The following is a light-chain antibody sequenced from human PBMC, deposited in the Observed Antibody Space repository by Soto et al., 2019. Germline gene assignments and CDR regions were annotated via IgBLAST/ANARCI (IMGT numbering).Light chain of an antibody. V-gene: IGKV3D-20*01. J-gene: IGKJ1*01. CDR2: EAS. CDR1: QIINNRH. CDR3: HQYDSSPQT. Sequence: EVVLTQSPATLSLSPGERAILSCGASQIINNRHLAWYQQKPGLPPRLLIYEASNRASGVPDRFRGSGSGTDFTLTISRLHPEDFAVYFCHQYDSSPQTFGRGTKVEIK.